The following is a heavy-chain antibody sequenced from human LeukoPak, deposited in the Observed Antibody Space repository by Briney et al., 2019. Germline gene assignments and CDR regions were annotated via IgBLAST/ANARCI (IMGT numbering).Heavy chain of an antibody. Sequence: SETLSLTCAVSGGSISSSNWWSWARQPPGKGLEWIGEIYHSGSTNYNPSLKSRVTISVDKSKNQFSLKLSSVTAADTAVYYCARGFDFWSGYIIDYWGQGTLVTVSS. V-gene: IGHV4-4*02. CDR2: IYHSGST. CDR3: ARGFDFWSGYIIDY. D-gene: IGHD3-3*01. CDR1: GGSISSSNW. J-gene: IGHJ4*02.